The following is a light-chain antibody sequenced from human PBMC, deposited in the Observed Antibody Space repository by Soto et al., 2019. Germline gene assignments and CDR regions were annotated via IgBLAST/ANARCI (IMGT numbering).Light chain of an antibody. CDR2: SAS. Sequence: DIQLTQSPSFLSASVGDRVTMTCRASLGISGYLAWYQQKPGKVPRLLIYSASSLQSGVPARFSGSGSGTEFTLTISSLQPDDFASYYCQQLDRYPFTFGGGTKVEI. V-gene: IGKV1-9*01. CDR1: LGISGY. J-gene: IGKJ4*01. CDR3: QQLDRYPFT.